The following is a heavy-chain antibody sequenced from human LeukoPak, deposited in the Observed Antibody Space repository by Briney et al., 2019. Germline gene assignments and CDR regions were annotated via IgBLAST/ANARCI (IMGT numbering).Heavy chain of an antibody. Sequence: GGSLRLSCAASGFTFSSYGMHWVRQAPGKGLEWVAVILYDGSNKYYADSVKGRFTISRDNSKNTLYLQMNSLRAEDTAVYYCAKGGYSGYDYFDYWGQGTLVTVSS. V-gene: IGHV3-30*18. CDR3: AKGGYSGYDYFDY. CDR1: GFTFSSYG. J-gene: IGHJ4*02. CDR2: ILYDGSNK. D-gene: IGHD5-12*01.